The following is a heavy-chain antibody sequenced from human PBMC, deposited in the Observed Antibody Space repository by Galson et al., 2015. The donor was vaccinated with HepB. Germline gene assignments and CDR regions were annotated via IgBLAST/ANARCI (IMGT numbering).Heavy chain of an antibody. J-gene: IGHJ6*02. CDR1: GYTFTSYY. CDR2: INPSGGST. Sequence: SVKVSCKASGYTFTSYYMHWVRQAPGQGLEWMGIINPSGGSTSYAQKFQGRVTMTRDTSTSTVYMELSSLRSEDTAVYYCAREYYYDSSGYYPSLPGVYYYYYYGMDVWGQGTTVTVSS. V-gene: IGHV1-46*01. CDR3: AREYYYDSSGYYPSLPGVYYYYYYGMDV. D-gene: IGHD3-22*01.